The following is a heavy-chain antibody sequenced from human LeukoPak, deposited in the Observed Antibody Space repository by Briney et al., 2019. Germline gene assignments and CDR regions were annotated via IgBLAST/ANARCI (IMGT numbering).Heavy chain of an antibody. Sequence: PSETLSLTCAVYGGSFSGYYWSWIRQPPGKGLEWIGEINHSGSTNYNPSLKSRVTISVDTSKNQFSLQLNSVTAADTAVYYCARGSQYGSGWPFFDNWGQGTLVTVSS. D-gene: IGHD6-19*01. CDR2: INHSGST. V-gene: IGHV4-34*01. CDR1: GGSFSGYY. J-gene: IGHJ4*02. CDR3: ARGSQYGSGWPFFDN.